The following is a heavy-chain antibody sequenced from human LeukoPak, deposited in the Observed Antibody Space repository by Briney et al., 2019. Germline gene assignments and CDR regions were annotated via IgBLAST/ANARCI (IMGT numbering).Heavy chain of an antibody. J-gene: IGHJ4*02. CDR3: ARAGIGDSRDY. CDR2: IYSGGST. CDR1: GFTVSSNY. D-gene: IGHD3-22*01. V-gene: IGHV3-53*05. Sequence: QPRGSLRLSCAASGFTVSSNYMSWVRQAPGKRLEWVSVIYSGGSTYYADSVKGRFTISRDNSKNTLYLQMNSLRAEDTAVYYCARAGIGDSRDYWGQGTLVTVSS.